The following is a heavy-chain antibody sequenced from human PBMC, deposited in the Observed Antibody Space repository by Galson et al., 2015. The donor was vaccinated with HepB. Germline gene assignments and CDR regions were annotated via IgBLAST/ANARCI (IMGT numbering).Heavy chain of an antibody. J-gene: IGHJ4*02. D-gene: IGHD3-3*01. CDR1: GFTFSSYA. CDR2: ISGSGGST. V-gene: IGHV3-23*01. CDR3: ANQGRITIFGVARGYFDY. Sequence: SLRLSCAASGFTFSSYAMSWVRQAPGKGLEWVSAISGSGGSTYYADSVKGRFTISRDNSKNTLYLQMNSLRAEDTAVYYCANQGRITIFGVARGYFDYWGQGTLVTVSS.